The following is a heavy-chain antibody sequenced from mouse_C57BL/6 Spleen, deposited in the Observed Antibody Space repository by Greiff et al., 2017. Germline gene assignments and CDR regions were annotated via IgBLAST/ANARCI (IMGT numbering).Heavy chain of an antibody. J-gene: IGHJ2*01. V-gene: IGHV1-15*01. D-gene: IGHD1-1*01. Sequence: QVQLKESGAELVRPGASVTLSCKASGYTFTDYEMHWVKQTPVHGLEWIGAIDPETGGTAYNQKFKGKAILTADKSSSTAYMELRSLTSEDSAVYYCTRIGCGSSPYYFDYWGQGTTLTVSS. CDR3: TRIGCGSSPYYFDY. CDR1: GYTFTDYE. CDR2: IDPETGGT.